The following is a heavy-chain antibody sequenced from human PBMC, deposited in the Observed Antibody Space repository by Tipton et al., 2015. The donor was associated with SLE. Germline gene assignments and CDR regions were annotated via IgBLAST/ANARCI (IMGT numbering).Heavy chain of an antibody. J-gene: IGHJ3*01. Sequence: SLRLSCAVSGFTFSSYAVHWVRQAPGKGLEWVASIWYDGSNKYYADSVKGRFTISRDNSMNTVDLQMNSLGAEDTAVYYCAKGDYDYIWGTYRRGEAFDAWGQGTMVTVST. V-gene: IGHV3-33*06. CDR2: IWYDGSNK. CDR3: AKGDYDYIWGTYRRGEAFDA. CDR1: GFTFSSYA. D-gene: IGHD3-16*02.